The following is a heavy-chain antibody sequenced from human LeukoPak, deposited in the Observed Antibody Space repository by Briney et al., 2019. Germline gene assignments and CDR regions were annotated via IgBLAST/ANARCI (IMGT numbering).Heavy chain of an antibody. D-gene: IGHD4-23*01. J-gene: IGHJ4*02. CDR2: IHYSGST. CDR1: GGSISSYY. V-gene: IGHV4-59*01. CDR3: ARADGISAPSLDY. Sequence: SETLSLTCTVSGGSISSYYRSWIRRPPGKGLEWIGYIHYSGSTNYNPSLKSRVTISVDTSKNQFSLKLSSVTAADTAVYYCARADGISAPSLDYWGQGTLVTVSS.